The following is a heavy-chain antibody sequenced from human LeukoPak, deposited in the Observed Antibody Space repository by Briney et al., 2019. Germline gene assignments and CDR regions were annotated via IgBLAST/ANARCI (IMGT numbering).Heavy chain of an antibody. D-gene: IGHD1-26*01. CDR2: INEDGSYK. CDR3: ARGLISGATKSYYGMDV. V-gene: IGHV3-7*01. J-gene: IGHJ6*02. CDR1: GFTFTSYW. Sequence: GGSLRLSCAVSGFTFTSYWMSWVRQAPGKGLEWVANINEDGSYKYHADAVKGRLTTARDNAKNSLFLQMRSLRAEDTAIYYCARGLISGATKSYYGMDVWGQGTTVTVSS.